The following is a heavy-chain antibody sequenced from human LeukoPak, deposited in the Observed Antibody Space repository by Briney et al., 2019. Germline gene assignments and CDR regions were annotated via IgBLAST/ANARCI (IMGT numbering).Heavy chain of an antibody. J-gene: IGHJ3*02. V-gene: IGHV3-21*01. CDR1: GFTFSSYA. CDR3: ARDHITMIQRIAFDI. D-gene: IGHD3-22*01. CDR2: ISSSSSYI. Sequence: SGGSLRLSCAASGFTFSSYAMSWVRQAPGKGLEWVSSISSSSSYIYYADSVKGRFTISRDNAKNSLYLQMNSLRAEDTAVYYCARDHITMIQRIAFDIWGQGTMVTVSS.